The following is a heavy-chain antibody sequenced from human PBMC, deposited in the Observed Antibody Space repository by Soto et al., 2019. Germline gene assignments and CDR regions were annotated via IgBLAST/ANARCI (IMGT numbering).Heavy chain of an antibody. V-gene: IGHV4-39*01. CDR2: IYYSGST. Sequence: SETLSLTCTVSGGSISSSSYYWGWIRQPPGKGLEWIGSIYYSGSTYYNPSLKSRVTISVDTSKNQFSLKLSSVTAADTAVYYCARHPDYGDYQGYYYYYMDVWGKGTTVTVSS. CDR3: ARHPDYGDYQGYYYYYMDV. CDR1: GGSISSSSYY. D-gene: IGHD4-17*01. J-gene: IGHJ6*03.